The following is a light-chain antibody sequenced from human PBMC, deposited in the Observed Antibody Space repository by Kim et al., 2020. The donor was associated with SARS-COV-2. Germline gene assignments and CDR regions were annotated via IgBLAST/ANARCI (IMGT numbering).Light chain of an antibody. CDR2: GTY. V-gene: IGKV1-39*01. J-gene: IGKJ1*01. CDR3: QQSYTIPST. Sequence: DIQMTQSPSSLSASVGDRVTITCRASQSISTYLNWYQQKPGKAPNLLIYGTYNLQTGVPSTFSGSGSGTYFTLTISSLQPGDFATYYCQQSYTIPSTFGQGTKVDIK. CDR1: QSISTY.